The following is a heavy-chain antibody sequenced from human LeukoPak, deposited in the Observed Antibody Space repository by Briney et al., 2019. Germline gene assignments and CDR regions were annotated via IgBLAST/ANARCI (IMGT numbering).Heavy chain of an antibody. CDR3: AREERLAEHDAFDI. Sequence: ASVKVSCKASGYTFTNYDLNWVRQATGQGLEWLGWMKPNSGETGYAQKFQGRVTLTRDTSISTAYMELSRLRSDDTAVYYCAREERLAEHDAFDIWGQGTMVTVSS. CDR1: GYTFTNYD. CDR2: MKPNSGET. D-gene: IGHD3-3*01. J-gene: IGHJ3*02. V-gene: IGHV1-8*01.